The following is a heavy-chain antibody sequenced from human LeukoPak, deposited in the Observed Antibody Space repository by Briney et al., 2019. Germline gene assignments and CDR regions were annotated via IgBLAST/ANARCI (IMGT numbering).Heavy chain of an antibody. D-gene: IGHD6-13*01. J-gene: IGHJ3*02. CDR3: AKTPGYTSSLQTFDI. CDR2: INPNSGGT. Sequence: ASVKVSCKASGYTFTGYYMHWVRQAPGQGLEWMGWINPNSGGTNYAQKFQGWVTMTRDKSISTAYLQWSSLEASDTAMYYCAKTPGYTSSLQTFDIWGQGTMVTVSA. CDR1: GYTFTGYY. V-gene: IGHV1-2*04.